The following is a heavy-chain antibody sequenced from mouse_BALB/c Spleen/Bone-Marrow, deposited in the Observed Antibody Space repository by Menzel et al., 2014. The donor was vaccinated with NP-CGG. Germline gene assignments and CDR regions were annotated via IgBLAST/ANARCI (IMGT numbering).Heavy chain of an antibody. Sequence: DVKLVESGPGLVKPSQSLSLTCSVTGYSITSGYFWNWIRQFPGNKLEWMGYISYDGTNNYNPSLKNRISITRDTSKNHFFLKLNSVTTEDTATYYCARVSYRYNWYFDVWGAGTTVTVSS. CDR3: ARVSYRYNWYFDV. CDR1: GYSITSGYF. J-gene: IGHJ1*01. V-gene: IGHV3-6*02. D-gene: IGHD2-14*01. CDR2: ISYDGTN.